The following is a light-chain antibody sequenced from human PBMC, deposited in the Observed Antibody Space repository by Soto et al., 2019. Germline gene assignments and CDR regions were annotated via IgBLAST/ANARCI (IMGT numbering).Light chain of an antibody. CDR1: SSDVGSYNY. J-gene: IGLJ3*02. Sequence: QSALTQPASVSGSPGQSITISCTGTSSDVGSYNYVSWYQQHPGKAPKLMIHEVSNRLSGVSNRFSGSKFGNTASLTISALQAEDDANYYCSSYTSISTRVFGGGTQVTVL. V-gene: IGLV2-14*01. CDR2: EVS. CDR3: SSYTSISTRV.